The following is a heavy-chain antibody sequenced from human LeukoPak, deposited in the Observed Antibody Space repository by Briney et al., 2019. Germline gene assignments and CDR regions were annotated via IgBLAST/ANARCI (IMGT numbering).Heavy chain of an antibody. CDR3: ARGRVWGSYRYFPFDY. CDR2: INHSGST. D-gene: IGHD3-16*02. Sequence: SETLSLTCAVYGGSFSGYYWSWIRQPPGKGLEWIGEINHSGSTNYNPSLKTRVTISVDTSKNQFSLNLNSVTAADTAVYYCARGRVWGSYRYFPFDYWGQGTLVTVSS. CDR1: GGSFSGYY. J-gene: IGHJ4*02. V-gene: IGHV4-34*01.